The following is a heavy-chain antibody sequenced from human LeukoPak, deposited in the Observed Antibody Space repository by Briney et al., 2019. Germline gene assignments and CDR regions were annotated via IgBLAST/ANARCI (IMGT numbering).Heavy chain of an antibody. Sequence: ASVKVSCKASGYTFTSYYMHWVRQAPGQGLEWMGIINPSGGSTSYAQKFQGRVTMTRDMSTSTVYMELSSLRSEDTAVYYCARDGEWGWFDPWGQGTLVTVSS. D-gene: IGHD1-26*01. CDR1: GYTFTSYY. CDR3: ARDGEWGWFDP. V-gene: IGHV1-46*01. J-gene: IGHJ5*02. CDR2: INPSGGST.